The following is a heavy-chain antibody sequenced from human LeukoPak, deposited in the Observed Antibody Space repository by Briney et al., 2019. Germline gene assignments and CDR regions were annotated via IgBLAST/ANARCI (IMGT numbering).Heavy chain of an antibody. Sequence: SVKVSCKASGGIFSSSGISWVRQAPGQGLEWMGRIIPILGIVSYAQKFQGRVTITADKSTSTAYMELSSLRSEDSAVYYCARLVVTAIPVLDSWGLGTLVTVSS. CDR3: ARLVVTAIPVLDS. J-gene: IGHJ4*02. D-gene: IGHD2-21*02. CDR1: GGIFSSSG. V-gene: IGHV1-69*04. CDR2: IIPILGIV.